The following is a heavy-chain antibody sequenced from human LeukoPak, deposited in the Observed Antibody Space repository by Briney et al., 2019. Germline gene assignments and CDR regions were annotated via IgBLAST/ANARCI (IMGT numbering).Heavy chain of an antibody. CDR3: TREQDREAAATVIGDS. Sequence: GGSLRLSCAASGFTFRSYSMNWVRQAPGKGLEWVSSISSSSSYIHNADSVKGRFTISRDNAKNSLYLQMNSLRAEDTAVYYCTREQDREAAATVIGDSWGQGTLVTVSS. CDR1: GFTFRSYS. J-gene: IGHJ4*02. V-gene: IGHV3-21*01. CDR2: ISSSSSYI. D-gene: IGHD2-15*01.